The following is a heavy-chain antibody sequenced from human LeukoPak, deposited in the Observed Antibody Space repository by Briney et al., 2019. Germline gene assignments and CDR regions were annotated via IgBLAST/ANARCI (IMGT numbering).Heavy chain of an antibody. V-gene: IGHV1-18*01. CDR2: ISAYNGNT. D-gene: IGHD1-26*01. CDR1: GYTFTSYG. J-gene: IGHJ4*02. CDR3: ARDRVVGATGDFGY. Sequence: ASVKASCKASGYTFTSYGISWVRQAPGQGLEWMGWISAYNGNTNYAQKLQGRVTMTTDTSTSTAYMELRSLRSDDTAVYYCARDRVVGATGDFGYWGQGTLVTVSS.